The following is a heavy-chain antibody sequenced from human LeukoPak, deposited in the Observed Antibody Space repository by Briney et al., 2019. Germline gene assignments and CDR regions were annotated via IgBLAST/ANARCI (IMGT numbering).Heavy chain of an antibody. Sequence: PGGSLRLSCAASGFTFSTWSMNWVRQAPGKGLEWISWISSGSDYIYYAESVKGRFTISRDNSKNSLYLQMNSLRAEDTAVYYCARGLRITIFGVVIMMDYWGQGTLVTVSS. J-gene: IGHJ4*02. V-gene: IGHV3-21*01. CDR1: GFTFSTWS. CDR3: ARGLRITIFGVVIMMDY. D-gene: IGHD3-3*01. CDR2: ISSGSDYI.